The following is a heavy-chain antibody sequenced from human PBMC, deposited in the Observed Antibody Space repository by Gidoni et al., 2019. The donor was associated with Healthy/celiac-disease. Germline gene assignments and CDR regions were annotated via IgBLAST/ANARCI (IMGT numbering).Heavy chain of an antibody. CDR2: ISYDGSNK. Sequence: QVQLVESGGGVVQPGRSLRLSCAASGFTFSSYGMHWVRQAPGKGLEWVAVISYDGSNKDYADSVKGRFTISRDNSKNTLYLQMNSLRAEDTAVYYCAKDRGIVVVTGWFDPGGQGTLVTVSS. CDR3: AKDRGIVVVTGWFDP. D-gene: IGHD2-21*02. CDR1: GFTFSSYG. J-gene: IGHJ5*02. V-gene: IGHV3-30*18.